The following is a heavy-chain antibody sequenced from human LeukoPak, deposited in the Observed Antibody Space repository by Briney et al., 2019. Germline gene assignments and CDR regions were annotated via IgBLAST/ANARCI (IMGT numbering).Heavy chain of an antibody. Sequence: GASVKVSCKASGYTFTSYGMNWVRQAPRQGLEWMGWINTNTGNPTYAQGFTGRFVFSLDTSVSTAYLQIGSLKAEDTAVYYCARDKYQLPYEIDYWGQGTLVTVSS. CDR2: INTNTGNP. CDR3: ARDKYQLPYEIDY. V-gene: IGHV7-4-1*01. D-gene: IGHD2-2*01. J-gene: IGHJ4*02. CDR1: GYTFTSYG.